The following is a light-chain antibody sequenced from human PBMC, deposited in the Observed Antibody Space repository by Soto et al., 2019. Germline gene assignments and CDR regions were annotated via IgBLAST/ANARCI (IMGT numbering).Light chain of an antibody. CDR3: SSYTSTSTLV. Sequence: QSALTQPASVSGSPGQSITISCTGTSSDVGGYNFVSWYQQHPGKAPKFMIYEVSNRPSGVSNRFSGSKSGNTASLTISGLQAEDEADYYGSSYTSTSTLVFGGGTKVTVL. J-gene: IGLJ2*01. CDR2: EVS. CDR1: SSDVGGYNF. V-gene: IGLV2-14*01.